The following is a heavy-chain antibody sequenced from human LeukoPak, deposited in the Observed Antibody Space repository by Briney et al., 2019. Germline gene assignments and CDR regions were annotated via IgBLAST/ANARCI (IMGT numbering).Heavy chain of an antibody. J-gene: IGHJ4*02. V-gene: IGHV3-33*01. D-gene: IGHD3-22*01. Sequence: PGGFLRLSCVASGFIFSNYGMHWVRQAPGKGLEWVAVIWYDGRNEYYADSVKGRFTISRDTSKNTLYLQMNSLRAEDTAVYYCARAYYYDVSVTPDYWGQGTLVTVSS. CDR2: IWYDGRNE. CDR1: GFIFSNYG. CDR3: ARAYYYDVSVTPDY.